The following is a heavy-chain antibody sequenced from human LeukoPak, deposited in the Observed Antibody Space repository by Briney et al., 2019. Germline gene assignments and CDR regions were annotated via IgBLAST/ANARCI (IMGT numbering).Heavy chain of an antibody. D-gene: IGHD5-12*01. J-gene: IGHJ4*02. CDR3: ARGGGYSGYDTVPDY. CDR1: GYTFTSYD. V-gene: IGHV1-8*01. CDR2: MNPNSGNT. Sequence: ASVMVSCKASGYTFTSYDINWVRQATGQGLEWMGWMNPNSGNTGYAQKFQGRVTMTRNTSISTAYMELSSLRSEDTAVYYCARGGGYSGYDTVPDYWGQGTLVTVSS.